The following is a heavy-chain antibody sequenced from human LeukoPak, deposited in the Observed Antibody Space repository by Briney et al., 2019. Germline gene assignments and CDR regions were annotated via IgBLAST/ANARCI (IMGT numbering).Heavy chain of an antibody. J-gene: IGHJ4*02. D-gene: IGHD4-23*01. CDR1: GGSISSYY. CDR3: ARDGVTTVVTIDY. CDR2: IYYSGST. V-gene: IGHV4-59*12. Sequence: SETLSLTCTVSGGSISSYYWSWIRQPPGKGLEWIGYIYYSGSTNYNPSLKSRVTISVDTSKNQFSLKLSSVTAADTAVYYCARDGVTTVVTIDYWGQGTLVTVSS.